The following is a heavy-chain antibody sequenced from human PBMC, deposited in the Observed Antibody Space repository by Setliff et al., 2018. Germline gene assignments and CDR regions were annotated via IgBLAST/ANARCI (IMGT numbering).Heavy chain of an antibody. CDR1: GGSIISSTYN. V-gene: IGHV4-39*01. J-gene: IGHJ4*02. CDR3: ARFLNPRDGYQNSPGFDF. Sequence: SETLSLTCSVSGGSIISSTYNWGWIRQPPGKGLEWIGSIYYSGTTYYNPSLESRITMSVDTSNNRFSLKMSSMTAADTAVYYCARFLNPRDGYQNSPGFDFWGQGTLVTVSS. CDR2: IYYSGTT. D-gene: IGHD5-12*01.